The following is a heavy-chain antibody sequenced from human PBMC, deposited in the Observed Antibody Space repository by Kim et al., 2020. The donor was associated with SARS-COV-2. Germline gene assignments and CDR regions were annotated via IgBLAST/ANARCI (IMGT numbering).Heavy chain of an antibody. CDR2: ISHTSRTI. D-gene: IGHD3-22*01. J-gene: IGHJ4*02. CDR1: GFSFSDYY. V-gene: IGHV3-11*04. Sequence: GGSLRLSCAASGFSFSDYYINWIRQTPGKGLEWLSYISHTSRTIYYADSVRGLFTISRDNAKNSAFLHMNSLRIEDMAIYYCAGRIWDYSGYTLFDSWGQGTLNTVSS. CDR3: AGRIWDYSGYTLFDS.